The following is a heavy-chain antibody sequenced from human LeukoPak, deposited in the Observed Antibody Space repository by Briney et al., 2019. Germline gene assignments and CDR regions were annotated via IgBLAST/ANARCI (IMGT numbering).Heavy chain of an antibody. V-gene: IGHV4-34*01. Sequence: SETLSLTCAVYGGSFSAYYWTWIRQPPGKGLEWIGEINHSGSTNYNPSLKSRVTISVDASKNQFSLNLSSVSAADTAIYYCARGRSRYYYGSGSSPLDYWGQGTLVTVSS. CDR3: ARGRSRYYYGSGSSPLDY. D-gene: IGHD3-10*01. J-gene: IGHJ4*02. CDR2: INHSGST. CDR1: GGSFSAYY.